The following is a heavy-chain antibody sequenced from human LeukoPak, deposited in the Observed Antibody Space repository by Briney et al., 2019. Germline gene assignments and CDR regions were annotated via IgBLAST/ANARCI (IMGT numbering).Heavy chain of an antibody. CDR2: IYYSGST. V-gene: IGHV4-31*03. Sequence: PSQTLSLTCTVSGGSISSGGYCWSWIRQHPGKGLEWIGYIYYSGSTYYNPSLKSRVTISVDTSKNQFSLKLSSVTAADTAVYYCARGVYIAAAQYAYWGQGTLVTVSS. J-gene: IGHJ4*02. CDR3: ARGVYIAAAQYAY. D-gene: IGHD6-13*01. CDR1: GGSISSGGYC.